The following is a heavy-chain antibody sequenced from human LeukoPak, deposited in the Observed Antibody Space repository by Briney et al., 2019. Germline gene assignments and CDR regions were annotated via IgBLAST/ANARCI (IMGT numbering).Heavy chain of an antibody. Sequence: SETLSLTCTVSGDSISSSNCYWGWIRQPPGKGLEWIGSIYFSGGTYYNASLKSRVTISVDTSKNQFSLKLSSVTAADTAVYYCARGGVGYCSSTSCYGKGDYWGQGTLVTVSS. D-gene: IGHD2-2*01. J-gene: IGHJ4*02. CDR1: GDSISSSNCY. CDR2: IYFSGGT. CDR3: ARGGVGYCSSTSCYGKGDY. V-gene: IGHV4-39*01.